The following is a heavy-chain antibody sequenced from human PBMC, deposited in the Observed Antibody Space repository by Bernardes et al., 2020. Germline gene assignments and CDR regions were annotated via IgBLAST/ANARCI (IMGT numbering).Heavy chain of an antibody. Sequence: ASVKVSCKASGYTFTDYYIHWVRQAPGQGLEWMGWINPKSGGTNYAQKFQGRVTMTRDTSSSTAYMELNWLRFDDTAVYYCASRHSSFAFYGLDVWCQGTTVIVSS. V-gene: IGHV1-2*02. CDR2: INPKSGGT. D-gene: IGHD6-6*01. CDR1: GYTFTDYY. CDR3: ASRHSSFAFYGLDV. J-gene: IGHJ6*02.